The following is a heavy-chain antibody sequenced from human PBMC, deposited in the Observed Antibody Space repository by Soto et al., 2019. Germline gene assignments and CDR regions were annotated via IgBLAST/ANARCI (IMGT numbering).Heavy chain of an antibody. CDR3: SKLGSNGWYDAFDS. V-gene: IGHV3-7*05. J-gene: IGHJ3*02. Sequence: GGSLRLSCAPSRFTFSSYCLSWVRQALGKGREWVANINQDGSQKWYGDSVKGRFTISRDNTKNSLYLQMNSLRAEDTALYYCSKLGSNGWYDAFDSWGQGKVVTVSS. CDR1: RFTFSSYC. CDR2: INQDGSQK. D-gene: IGHD6-19*01.